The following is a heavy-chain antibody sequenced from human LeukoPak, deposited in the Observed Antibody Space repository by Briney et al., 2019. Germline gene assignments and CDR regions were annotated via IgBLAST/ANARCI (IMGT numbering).Heavy chain of an antibody. D-gene: IGHD2-15*01. V-gene: IGHV4-4*02. J-gene: IGHJ3*02. CDR2: IYHSGSA. CDR1: GDSISNTKW. CDR3: ARALDPYCSGGSCYIWDI. Sequence: PSGTLSLTCAVSGDSISNTKWWSWVRQPPGKGLEWIGEIYHSGSAHYNPSLKSRVTISVDTSKNQFSLKLSSVTAADTAVYYCARALDPYCSGGSCYIWDIWGQGTMVTVSS.